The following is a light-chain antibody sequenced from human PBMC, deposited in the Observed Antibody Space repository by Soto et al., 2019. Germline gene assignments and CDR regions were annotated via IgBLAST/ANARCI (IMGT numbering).Light chain of an antibody. Sequence: DIQMTQSPSTLSASVGDRVTITCRASQSIRTWLAWYQQKPGKAPNLLIYRASSLETGVPSRFSGSGSGTEFTLTISSLQPDDFATYYCLQDYNYPRTFGQGTKVDIK. CDR3: LQDYNYPRT. J-gene: IGKJ1*01. CDR1: QSIRTW. V-gene: IGKV1-5*03. CDR2: RAS.